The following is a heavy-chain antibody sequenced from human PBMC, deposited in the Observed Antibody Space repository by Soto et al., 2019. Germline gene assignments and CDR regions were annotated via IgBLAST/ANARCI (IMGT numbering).Heavy chain of an antibody. J-gene: IGHJ4*02. D-gene: IGHD2-15*01. CDR1: GGSTHNSY. CDR3: ARGGWSHDS. Sequence: SETLSLTCTVSGGSTHNSYWSWIRLPPGKGLEWIGYIFYSGNTNYNPSLKSRVSISIDTSKNQFSLKLSSVIAADTAIYYCARGGWSHDSWGQGTLVTVSS. CDR2: IFYSGNT. V-gene: IGHV4-59*01.